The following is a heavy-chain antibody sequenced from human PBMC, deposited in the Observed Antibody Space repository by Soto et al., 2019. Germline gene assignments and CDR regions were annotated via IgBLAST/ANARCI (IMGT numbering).Heavy chain of an antibody. CDR2: IHYSGTT. D-gene: IGHD5-18*01. Sequence: PSETLSLTCTVSGDSFSIYYWSWIRQPPGKGLEWIGFIHYSGTTNYNPSLKSRVTISLDTSKNQFSLKLSSVTAADTAVYFCSRHEGYSYGYFDYWGQGTLVTVS. J-gene: IGHJ4*02. V-gene: IGHV4-59*08. CDR3: SRHEGYSYGYFDY. CDR1: GDSFSIYY.